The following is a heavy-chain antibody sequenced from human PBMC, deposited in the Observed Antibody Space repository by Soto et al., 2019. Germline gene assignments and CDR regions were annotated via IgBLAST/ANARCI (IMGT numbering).Heavy chain of an antibody. CDR2: MNPNSSNA. Sequence: GASVKVSCKASGYTFTSYDINWVRQATGQGLEWMGWMNPNSSNAGYAQKFLGRVTMTRNTSISTVYMELSSLRSEDTAVYYCAKDHGPPRVGDWFDPWGQGTLVTVSS. CDR3: AKDHGPPRVGDWFDP. CDR1: GYTFTSYD. J-gene: IGHJ5*02. V-gene: IGHV1-8*01.